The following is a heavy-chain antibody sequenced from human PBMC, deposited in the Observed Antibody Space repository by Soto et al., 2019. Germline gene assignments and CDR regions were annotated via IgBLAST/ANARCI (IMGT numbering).Heavy chain of an antibody. D-gene: IGHD2-21*02. V-gene: IGHV4-30-2*05. CDR2: VYYTGST. CDR1: GGSINSAGHS. Sequence: PSETLSLTCTVSGGSINSAGHSWGWVRQSPGKGLEWIGYVYYTGSTYYNPSLMSRLTISVDTSKNQFSLKLTSVTAAETAVYYCVRTARQGAVAPHWFDRWGQGTQVTVSS. CDR3: VRTARQGAVAPHWFDR. J-gene: IGHJ5*02.